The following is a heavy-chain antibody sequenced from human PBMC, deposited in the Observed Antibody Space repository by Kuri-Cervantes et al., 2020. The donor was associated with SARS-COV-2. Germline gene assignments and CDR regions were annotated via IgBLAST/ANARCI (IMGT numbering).Heavy chain of an antibody. D-gene: IGHD6-13*01. V-gene: IGHV3-21*01. CDR1: GFTFSSYS. CDR3: ARGGYSSSWYSDY. J-gene: IGHJ4*02. CDR2: ISSSSSYI. Sequence: LSLTCAASGFTFSSYSMSWVRQAPGKGLEWVSPISSSSSYIYYADSVKGRFTISRDNAKNSLYLQMNSLRAEDTAVYYCARGGYSSSWYSDYWGQGTLVTVSS.